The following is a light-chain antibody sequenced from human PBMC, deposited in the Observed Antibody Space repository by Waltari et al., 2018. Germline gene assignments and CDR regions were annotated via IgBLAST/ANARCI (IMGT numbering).Light chain of an antibody. Sequence: DIVMTQSPDSLAVSLGERVSINCKSGQSIFHASNNKNYLAWYQQKAGQSPKLLIYWASSREFGVPKRFSGTGSGTDFTLTISSLEAEDVAIYFCQQYYSMPLTFGPGTTVEI. CDR2: WAS. J-gene: IGKJ3*01. CDR1: QSIFHASNNKNY. V-gene: IGKV4-1*01. CDR3: QQYYSMPLT.